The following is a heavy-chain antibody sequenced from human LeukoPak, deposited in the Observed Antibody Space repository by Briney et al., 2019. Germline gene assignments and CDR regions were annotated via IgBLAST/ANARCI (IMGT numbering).Heavy chain of an antibody. CDR1: GFTFSGYP. J-gene: IGHJ4*02. Sequence: GGSLRLSCAASGFTFSGYPIHWVRQAPGKGLEWVAVISYDGSNKYYADSVKGRFTISRDNSKNTLYLQMNSLRAEDTAVYYCARDITMVRGVIDYWGQGTLVTVSS. CDR2: ISYDGSNK. CDR3: ARDITMVRGVIDY. V-gene: IGHV3-30-3*01. D-gene: IGHD3-10*01.